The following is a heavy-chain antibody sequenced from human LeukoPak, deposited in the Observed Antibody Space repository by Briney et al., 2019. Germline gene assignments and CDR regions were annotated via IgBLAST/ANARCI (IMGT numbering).Heavy chain of an antibody. V-gene: IGHV3-73*01. CDR3: THAVATADFDY. CDR1: GFTFSGSA. Sequence: GGSLRLSCAASGFTFSGSAMHWVRQASGKGVERVGRIRSKANSYATAYAASVKGRFTISRDDSKNTAYLQMNSLKTEDTAVYYCTHAVATADFDYWGQGTWSPSPQ. CDR2: IRSKANSYAT. J-gene: IGHJ4*02. D-gene: IGHD5-12*01.